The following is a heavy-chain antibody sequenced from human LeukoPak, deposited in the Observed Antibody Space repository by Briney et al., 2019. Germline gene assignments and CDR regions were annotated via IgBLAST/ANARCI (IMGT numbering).Heavy chain of an antibody. CDR1: GASITGYY. V-gene: IGHV4-4*09. CDR2: IYTSGTT. CDR3: ARNAISYSNHYYYYMDV. D-gene: IGHD4-11*01. Sequence: SETLSLTCTVSGASITGYYWSWIRQPPGKGPEWIGYIYTSGTTNYNPSLKSRVTMSVDPSKNQFSLKLSSVTAADTAVYSCARNAISYSNHYYYYMDVWGKGTTVTVSS. J-gene: IGHJ6*03.